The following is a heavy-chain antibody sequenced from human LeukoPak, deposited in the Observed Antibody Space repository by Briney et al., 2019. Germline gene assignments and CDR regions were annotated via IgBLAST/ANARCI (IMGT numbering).Heavy chain of an antibody. Sequence: GGSLRLSCAASGLTFSSYAMSWVRQAPGKGLEWVSAISGSGGSTYYADSVKGRFTISRDNSKNTLYLQMNSLRAEDTAVYYCAKDFSPLPNARYCSGGSCSNWFDPWGQGTLVTVSS. CDR2: ISGSGGST. J-gene: IGHJ5*02. CDR3: AKDFSPLPNARYCSGGSCSNWFDP. D-gene: IGHD2-15*01. V-gene: IGHV3-23*01. CDR1: GLTFSSYA.